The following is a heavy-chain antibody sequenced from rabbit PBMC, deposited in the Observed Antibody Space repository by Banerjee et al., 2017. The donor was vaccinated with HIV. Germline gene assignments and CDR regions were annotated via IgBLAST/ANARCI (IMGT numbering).Heavy chain of an antibody. CDR3: ARGTAAYGSYGYYFNL. D-gene: IGHD5-1*01. J-gene: IGHJ4*01. CDR1: RFSFSSYYY. Sequence: QSLEESGGDLVKPEGSLTLTCTASRFSFSSYYYMCWVRQAPGKGLEWIACIDSSGDGTWYASWAKGRFTISKTSSTTVTLQMTSLTAADTATYFCARGTAAYGSYGYYFNLWGPGTLVTVS. V-gene: IGHV1S40*01. CDR2: IDSSGDGT.